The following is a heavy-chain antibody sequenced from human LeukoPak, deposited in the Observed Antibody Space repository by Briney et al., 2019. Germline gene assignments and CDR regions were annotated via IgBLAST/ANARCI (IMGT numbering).Heavy chain of an antibody. Sequence: SETLSLTCIVSGGPISNHYWSWIRQHPGKGLEWIGYIYYSGSTYYNPSLKSRVTISVDTSKNQFSLKLSSVTAADTAVYYCARVVHYYDSSGYSSPHFDYWGQGTLVTVSS. J-gene: IGHJ4*02. D-gene: IGHD3-22*01. CDR3: ARVVHYYDSSGYSSPHFDY. CDR1: GGPISNHY. V-gene: IGHV4-59*06. CDR2: IYYSGST.